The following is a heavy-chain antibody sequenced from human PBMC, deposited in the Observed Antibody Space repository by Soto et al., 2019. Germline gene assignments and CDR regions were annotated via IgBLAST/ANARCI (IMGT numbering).Heavy chain of an antibody. D-gene: IGHD5-12*01. CDR1: GDSFSDYY. CDR2: INPNGGAT. CDR3: ARESGGATATLDYYYFYMDV. J-gene: IGHJ6*03. Sequence: GASVKVSCKTSGDSFSDYYIHWVRQAPGQGLEWMGWINPNGGATKYAQKFQGRVTVTRDTSIRTVYMELSSLRSDDTAVYYCARESGGATATLDYYYFYMDVWGKGTTVTVSS. V-gene: IGHV1-2*02.